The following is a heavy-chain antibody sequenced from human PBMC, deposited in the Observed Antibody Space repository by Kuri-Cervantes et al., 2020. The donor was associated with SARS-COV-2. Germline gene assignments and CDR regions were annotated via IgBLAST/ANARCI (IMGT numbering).Heavy chain of an antibody. Sequence: GESLKISCAASGFTFSSYEMNWVRQAPGKGLEWVSYISSSGSTIYYADSVKGRFTISRDNAKNSLYLQMNSLRAEDTAVYYCARDGYCSSTSRYSYYYYMDVWGEGTTVTVSS. CDR1: GFTFSSYE. V-gene: IGHV3-48*03. CDR3: ARDGYCSSTSRYSYYYYMDV. D-gene: IGHD2-2*03. J-gene: IGHJ6*03. CDR2: ISSSGSTI.